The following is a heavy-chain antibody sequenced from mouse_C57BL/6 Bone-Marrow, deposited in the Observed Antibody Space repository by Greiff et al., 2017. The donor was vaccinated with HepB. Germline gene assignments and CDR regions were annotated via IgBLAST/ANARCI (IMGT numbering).Heavy chain of an antibody. Sequence: QVQLQQSGAELVKPGASVKISCKASGYAFSSYWMNWVKQRPGKGLEWIGQIYPGDGDTNYNGKFKGKATLTADKSSSTAYMQLSSLTSEDSAVYFCVGDYYGIHFDYWGQGTTLTVSS. CDR2: IYPGDGDT. D-gene: IGHD2-1*01. CDR3: VGDYYGIHFDY. J-gene: IGHJ2*01. CDR1: GYAFSSYW. V-gene: IGHV1-80*01.